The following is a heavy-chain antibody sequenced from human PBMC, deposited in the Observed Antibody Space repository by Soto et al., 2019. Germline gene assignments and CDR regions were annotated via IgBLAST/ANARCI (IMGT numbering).Heavy chain of an antibody. J-gene: IGHJ4*02. Sequence: EVQVVESGGGSVQPGRSLRVSCSAAGFTIGDYHMSWFRRAPGKGLEWVGYIRGKGDGGATEYAASVKDRLIISRDDSENIAYLQMNSLKTEDTAVYYCARGDWQYYFDYWGQGALVTVSS. CDR2: IRGKGDGGAT. D-gene: IGHD3-9*01. V-gene: IGHV3-49*03. CDR3: ARGDWQYYFDY. CDR1: GFTIGDYH.